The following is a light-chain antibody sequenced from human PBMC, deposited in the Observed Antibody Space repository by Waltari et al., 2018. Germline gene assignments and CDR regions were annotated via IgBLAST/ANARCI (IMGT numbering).Light chain of an antibody. J-gene: IGLJ3*02. CDR1: TSNIGSNT. CDR2: TNN. V-gene: IGLV1-44*01. Sequence: QSVLTQPPSASGTPGQRVTIPCSGITSNIGSNTVTWYRQLPGTAPKLLIDTNNQRPSGVPDRFSGSKSGTSASLAISGLQSEDEADYYCAAWDDSLIWVFGGGTKLTVL. CDR3: AAWDDSLIWV.